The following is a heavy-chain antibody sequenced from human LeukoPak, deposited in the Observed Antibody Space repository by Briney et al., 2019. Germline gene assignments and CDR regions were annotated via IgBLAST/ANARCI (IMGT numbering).Heavy chain of an antibody. D-gene: IGHD3-16*01. CDR3: ARGGGGVPEIL. CDR2: ISSSSSYI. J-gene: IGHJ4*02. Sequence: PGGSLRLSCAASGFIFSSYEMNWVRQAPGKGLEWVSSISSSSSYIYYADSVKGRFTISRDNAKNSLYLQMNSLRAEDTAVYYCARGGGGVPEILWGQGTLVTVSS. CDR1: GFIFSSYE. V-gene: IGHV3-21*01.